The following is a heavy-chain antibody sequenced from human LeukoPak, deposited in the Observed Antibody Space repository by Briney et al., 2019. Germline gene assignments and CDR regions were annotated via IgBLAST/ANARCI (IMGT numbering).Heavy chain of an antibody. Sequence: GGSLRLSCAASGFTFSSYAMSWVRQAPGKGLEWVSAISGSYISTYYADSVKGRFTISRDNSKNTLYLQMNSLRAEDTATYYCAKNGDRGAYCSGGTCYPFYYYYIDVWGKGTTVTISS. CDR3: AKNGDRGAYCSGGTCYPFYYYYIDV. J-gene: IGHJ6*03. D-gene: IGHD2-15*01. V-gene: IGHV3-23*01. CDR2: ISGSYIST. CDR1: GFTFSSYA.